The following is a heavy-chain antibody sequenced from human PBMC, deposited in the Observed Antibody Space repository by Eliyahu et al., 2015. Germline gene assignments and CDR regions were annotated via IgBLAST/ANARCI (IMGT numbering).Heavy chain of an antibody. V-gene: IGHV4-4*02. CDR2: IYHSGST. Sequence: QVQLQESGPGLVKPSGTLSLTCAVSGGSISSSNWWXWVRQPPGKGLEWIGEIYHSGSTNYNPSLKSRVTISVDKSKNQFSLKLSSVTAADTAVYYCARAGPYYYDSSGYYRHGGYFDYWGQGTLVTVSS. CDR1: GGSISSSNW. D-gene: IGHD3-22*01. CDR3: ARAGPYYYDSSGYYRHGGYFDY. J-gene: IGHJ4*02.